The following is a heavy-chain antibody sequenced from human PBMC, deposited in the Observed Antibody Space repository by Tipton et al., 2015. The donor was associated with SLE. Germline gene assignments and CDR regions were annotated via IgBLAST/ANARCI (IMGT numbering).Heavy chain of an antibody. V-gene: IGHV4-34*01. Sequence: TLSLTCAVYGGSFSGYYWSWIRQPPGKGLEWIGYIYYSGSTNYNPSLKSRVTISVDTSKNQFSLKLSSVTAADTAVYYCARGVPSDYWGQGTLVTVSS. CDR1: GGSFSGYY. J-gene: IGHJ4*02. CDR2: IYYSGST. CDR3: ARGVPSDY.